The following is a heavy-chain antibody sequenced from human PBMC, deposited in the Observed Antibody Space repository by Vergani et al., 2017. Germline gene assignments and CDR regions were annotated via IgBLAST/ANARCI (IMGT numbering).Heavy chain of an antibody. CDR2: IYYSGST. CDR3: ARDSGGWDY. D-gene: IGHD6-19*01. V-gene: IGHV4-59*12. CDR1: GGSISSYY. J-gene: IGHJ4*02. Sequence: QVQLQESGPGLVKPSETLSLTCTVSGGSISSYYWSWIRQPPGKGLEWIGYIYYSGSTNYNPSLKSRVTISVDTSKNQFSLKLSSVTAEDTAVYYCARDSGGWDYWGQGTLVTVSS.